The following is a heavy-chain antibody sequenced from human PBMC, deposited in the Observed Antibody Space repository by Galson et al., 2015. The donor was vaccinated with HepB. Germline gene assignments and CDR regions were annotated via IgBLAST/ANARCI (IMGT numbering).Heavy chain of an antibody. CDR3: ARDSYCSSVSCYIYYGGNSWYFDL. D-gene: IGHD2-2*02. CDR1: GYTFTGYG. J-gene: IGHJ2*01. CDR2: ISAYNGNT. V-gene: IGHV1-18*04. Sequence: SVKVSCKASGYTFTGYGISWVRQAPGQGLEWMGWISAYNGNTNYAQKLQGRVTMTTDTSTSTAYMELRSLRSDDTAVYYCARDSYCSSVSCYIYYGGNSWYFDLWGRGTLVTVSS.